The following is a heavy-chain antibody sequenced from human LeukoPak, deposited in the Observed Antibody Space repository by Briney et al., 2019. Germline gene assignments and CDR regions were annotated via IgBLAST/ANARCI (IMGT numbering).Heavy chain of an antibody. D-gene: IGHD5-18*01. CDR2: INPNSGGT. CDR3: ARVAVRYSYGVNWFDP. V-gene: IGHV1-2*02. CDR1: GYTFTGYY. J-gene: IGHJ5*02. Sequence: EASVKVSCKASGYTFTGYYMHWVRQAPGQGLEWMGWINPNSGGTNYAQKFQGRVTMTRDTSISTAYMELSRLRSDDTAVYYCARVAVRYSYGVNWFDPWGQGTLVTVSS.